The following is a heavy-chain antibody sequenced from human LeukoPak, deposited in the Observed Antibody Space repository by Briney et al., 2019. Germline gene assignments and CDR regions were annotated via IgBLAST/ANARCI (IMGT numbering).Heavy chain of an antibody. D-gene: IGHD3-3*01. J-gene: IGHJ4*02. V-gene: IGHV3-23*01. CDR3: AKGGIFGVVRCYFDY. Sequence: PGRSLRLSCAASGFTFDDYAMHWVRQAPGKGLEWVSAISGSGGSTYYADSVKGRFTISRDNSKNTLYLQMNSLRAEDAAVYYCAKGGIFGVVRCYFDYWGQGTLVTVSS. CDR2: ISGSGGST. CDR1: GFTFDDYA.